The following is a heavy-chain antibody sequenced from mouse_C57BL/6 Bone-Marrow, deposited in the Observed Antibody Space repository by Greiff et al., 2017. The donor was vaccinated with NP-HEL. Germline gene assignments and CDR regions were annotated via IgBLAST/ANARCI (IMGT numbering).Heavy chain of an antibody. CDR3: TTRRFDV. CDR2: IDPENGDT. CDR1: GFNIKDVY. V-gene: IGHV14-4*01. J-gene: IGHJ1*03. Sequence: EVQLQQSGAELVRPGASVKLSCTASGFNIKDVYMHWVKQRPEQGLEWIGWIDPENGDTEYASKFQGKATITADTSSNTAYLQLSSLTSEDTAVYYCTTRRFDVWGTGTTVTVSS.